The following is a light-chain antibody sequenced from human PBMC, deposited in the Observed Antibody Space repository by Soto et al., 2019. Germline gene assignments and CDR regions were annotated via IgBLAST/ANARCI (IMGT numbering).Light chain of an antibody. V-gene: IGKV3D-15*01. J-gene: IGKJ1*01. CDR1: QSVSSN. CDR3: QQYNNWLPWT. Sequence: EIVMTQSPATLSVSPGERATLSCRASQSVSSNLAWYQQKPGQAPRLLIYGASTRATGIPARFSGSGSRTDFTLTISSLQSEDFAVYYCQQYNNWLPWTFGQGTKVECK. CDR2: GAS.